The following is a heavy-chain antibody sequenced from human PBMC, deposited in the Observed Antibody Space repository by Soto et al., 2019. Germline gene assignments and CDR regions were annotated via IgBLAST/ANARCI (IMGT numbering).Heavy chain of an antibody. CDR3: ARGGGAAAGITS. D-gene: IGHD6-13*01. Sequence: QVLLVESGGGVVQPGTSLRLSCGASGFSFSSYGMHWVRQAPGKGLEWVAIIWYDGSNKYYGDSVKGRFAISRDNSKNTVYLQMSSLRAEDTAVYYCARGGGAAAGITSWGLGTLVTVSS. CDR2: IWYDGSNK. V-gene: IGHV3-33*01. CDR1: GFSFSSYG. J-gene: IGHJ5*02.